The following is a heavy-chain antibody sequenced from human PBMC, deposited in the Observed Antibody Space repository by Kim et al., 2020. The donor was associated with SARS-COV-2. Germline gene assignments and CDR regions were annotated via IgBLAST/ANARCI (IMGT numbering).Heavy chain of an antibody. V-gene: IGHV3-15*01. D-gene: IGHD3-16*01. CDR3: TTDPGGGMDV. J-gene: IGHJ6*02. Sequence: GGSLRLSCAASGFTFSNAWMSWVRQAPGKGLEWVGRIKSKTDGGTTDYAAPVKGRFTISSDDSKSTLYLQMNSLETEDTSVYYCTTDPGGGMDVWGQGTTGTVSS. CDR2: IKSKTDGGTT. CDR1: GFTFSNAW.